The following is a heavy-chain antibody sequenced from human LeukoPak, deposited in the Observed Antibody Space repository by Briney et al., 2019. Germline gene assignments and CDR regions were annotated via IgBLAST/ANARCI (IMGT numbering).Heavy chain of an antibody. CDR1: GYTFTSYD. J-gene: IGHJ3*02. CDR3: AKVQWLYDAFDI. CDR2: MNPNSGNT. Sequence: ASVKVSCKASGYTFTSYDINWVRQATGQGLEWMGWMNPNSGNTGYAQKFQGRVTMTRNTSISTAYMELNSLRAEDTAVYYCAKVQWLYDAFDIWGQGTMVTVSS. V-gene: IGHV1-8*01. D-gene: IGHD6-19*01.